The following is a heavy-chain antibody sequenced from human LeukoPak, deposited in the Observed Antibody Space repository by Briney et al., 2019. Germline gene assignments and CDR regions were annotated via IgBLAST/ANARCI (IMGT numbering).Heavy chain of an antibody. D-gene: IGHD2-2*01. CDR1: GFTFSSYS. Sequence: GGSLRLSCAASGFTFSSYSMSWVRQAPGKGLEWVSAIGHSGDNTYYADSVKGRFTISRDNSKTTLYLLMNSLRAEDTAIYHCARRLGYCSRPSCYVAPFDYWGQGTLVTVSS. V-gene: IGHV3-23*01. CDR2: IGHSGDNT. J-gene: IGHJ4*02. CDR3: ARRLGYCSRPSCYVAPFDY.